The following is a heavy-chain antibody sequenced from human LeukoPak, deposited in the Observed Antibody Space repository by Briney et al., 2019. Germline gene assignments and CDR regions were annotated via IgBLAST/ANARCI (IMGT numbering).Heavy chain of an antibody. J-gene: IGHJ4*02. CDR2: ISSSGSPI. CDR1: GFXFSSYE. Sequence: GGSLRLSCAASGFXFSSYEINWVRQAPGKGLEWVSFISSSGSPIYYADSVKGRFTISRDNAKNSLYLQMNSLRAEDTAVYYCAREVLYSFDYWGQGTLVTVSS. CDR3: AREVLYSFDY. D-gene: IGHD2-15*01. V-gene: IGHV3-48*03.